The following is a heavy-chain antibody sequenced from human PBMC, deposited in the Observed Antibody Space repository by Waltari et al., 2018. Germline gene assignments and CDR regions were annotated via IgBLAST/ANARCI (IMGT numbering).Heavy chain of an antibody. CDR1: TEKFANYW. CDR3: ARRDYSSTSTDS. D-gene: IGHD6-6*01. V-gene: IGHV5-51*01. J-gene: IGHJ4*02. CDR2: IQPISSAI. Sequence: EVQLAQSGPEVTKPGASLTISCKDSTEKFANYWIGWVRQVSGRGLEWVGVIQPISSAIRYIPAFQGLNTLSADTSTGTTNLQWTSLRTSDAATYYGARRDYSSTSTDSWGQGTLVTVSS.